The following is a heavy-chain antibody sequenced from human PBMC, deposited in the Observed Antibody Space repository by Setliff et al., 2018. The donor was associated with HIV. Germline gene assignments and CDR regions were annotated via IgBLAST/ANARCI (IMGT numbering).Heavy chain of an antibody. V-gene: IGHV3-23*01. J-gene: IGHJ4*02. CDR3: AKNWGSRGIWGVFDY. Sequence: HPGGSLRLSCTASGFVFRDHSLHWVRQAPGKGLEWVSVMSGSGGSTYSADSVKGRFTISRDNSKNTLYLQMNSLRAEDTAIYYCAKNWGSRGIWGVFDYWGQGTLVTVSS. D-gene: IGHD7-27*01. CDR1: GFVFRDHS. CDR2: MSGSGGST.